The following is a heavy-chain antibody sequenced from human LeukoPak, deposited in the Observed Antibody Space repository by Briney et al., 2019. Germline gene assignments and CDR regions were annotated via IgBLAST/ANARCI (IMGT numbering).Heavy chain of an antibody. CDR2: LSHAGNT. CDR3: ARHNAPRRVGFDF. Sequence: PSETLSLTCSVSADSVRNDFYYWGWIRQPPGKGLEWVACLSHAGNTWYSPSLESRLSISVDTSKNQFSLKFSSVTAADTALHWCARHNAPRRVGFDFWGQEILVTVSS. V-gene: IGHV4-39*01. J-gene: IGHJ4*02. D-gene: IGHD2-2*01. CDR1: ADSVRNDFYY.